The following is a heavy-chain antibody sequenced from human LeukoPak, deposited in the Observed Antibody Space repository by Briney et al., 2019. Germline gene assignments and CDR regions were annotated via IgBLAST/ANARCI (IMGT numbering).Heavy chain of an antibody. Sequence: GGSLRLSCAASGFTFSDYYMSWIRQAPGKGLEWVSYISSSGSTIYYADSVKGRFTISRDNARNSLYLQMNSLRAEDTAVYYCARESTLVVVPAAILDPWGQGTLVTVSS. CDR1: GFTFSDYY. J-gene: IGHJ5*02. CDR2: ISSSGSTI. CDR3: ARESTLVVVPAAILDP. D-gene: IGHD2-2*02. V-gene: IGHV3-11*01.